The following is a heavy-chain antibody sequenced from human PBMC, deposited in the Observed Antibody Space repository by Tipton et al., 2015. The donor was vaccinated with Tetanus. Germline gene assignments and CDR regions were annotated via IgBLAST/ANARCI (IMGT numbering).Heavy chain of an antibody. CDR3: ARDNRVPLRFGELLEFYYYYGMDV. Sequence: GLVKPSETLSLICTVSGGSISDSSYYWGWIRQPPGKGLEWIGSVYYSGTAYYNPSLKSRVTISIDTSKSHFSLTLSPVTAADTAVYYCARDNRVPLRFGELLEFYYYYGMDVWGQGTTVTVSS. CDR2: VYYSGTA. CDR1: GGSISDSSYY. J-gene: IGHJ6*02. D-gene: IGHD3-10*01. V-gene: IGHV4-39*02.